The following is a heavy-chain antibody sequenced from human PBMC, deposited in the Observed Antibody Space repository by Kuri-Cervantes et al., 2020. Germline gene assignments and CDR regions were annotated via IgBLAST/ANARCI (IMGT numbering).Heavy chain of an antibody. Sequence: SETLSLTCTVSGGSINSYYWSWIRQPPGKGLEWIGYIYYSGSTNYNPSLKSRVTISVDTSKNQFSLKLSTVTAADTAVYYCARALRPYYYFDYWGQGTLVTVSS. CDR2: IYYSGST. D-gene: IGHD2-21*01. CDR3: ARALRPYYYFDY. J-gene: IGHJ4*02. CDR1: GGSINSYY. V-gene: IGHV4-59*01.